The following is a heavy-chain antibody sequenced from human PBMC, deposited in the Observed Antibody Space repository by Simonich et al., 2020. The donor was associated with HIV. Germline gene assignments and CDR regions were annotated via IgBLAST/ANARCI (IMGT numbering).Heavy chain of an antibody. CDR2: ISYDGGNK. Sequence: QVQLVESGGGVVQPGRSLRLSCAASGFTFSSYAMHWVRQAPGKGLEWVAVISYDGGNKYYADSVKGRFTISRDNSKNTLYLQMNSLRAEDTAVYYCASGGSISSVWADDYWGQGTLVTVSS. CDR1: GFTFSSYA. J-gene: IGHJ4*02. V-gene: IGHV3-30*07. CDR3: ASGGSISSVWADDY. D-gene: IGHD3-16*01.